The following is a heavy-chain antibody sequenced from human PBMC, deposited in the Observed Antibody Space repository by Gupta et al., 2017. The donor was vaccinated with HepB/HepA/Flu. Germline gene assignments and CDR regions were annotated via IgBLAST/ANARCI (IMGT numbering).Heavy chain of an antibody. J-gene: IGHJ6*03. V-gene: IGHV3-48*02. Sequence: EVQLVESGGGLVQPGGSLRLSCAASGFTFSSYSMNWVRQAPGKGLEWVSYISSSSSTIYYADSVKGRFTISRDNAKNSLYLQMNSLRDEDTAVYYCARTGDFDYYYYYMDVWGKGTTVTVSS. CDR1: GFTFSSYS. CDR3: ARTGDFDYYYYYMDV. D-gene: IGHD7-27*01. CDR2: ISSSSSTI.